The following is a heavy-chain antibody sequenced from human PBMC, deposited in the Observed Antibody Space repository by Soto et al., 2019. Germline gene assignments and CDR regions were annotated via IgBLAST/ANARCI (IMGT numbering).Heavy chain of an antibody. D-gene: IGHD3-22*01. J-gene: IGHJ4*02. CDR2: MNPNSGNT. Sequence: QVQLVQSGAEVKKPGASVKVSCKASGYTFTGYYMHWVRQATGQGLEWMGWMNPNSGNTGYAQKFQGRVTMTRNTSISTAYMELSSLRSEDTAVYYCARVEDSSGYYYWGQGTLVTVSS. CDR1: GYTFTGYY. CDR3: ARVEDSSGYYY. V-gene: IGHV1-8*02.